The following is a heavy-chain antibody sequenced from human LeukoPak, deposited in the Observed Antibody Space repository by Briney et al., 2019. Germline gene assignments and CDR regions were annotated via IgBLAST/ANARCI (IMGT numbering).Heavy chain of an antibody. CDR1: GFTFSSYA. CDR2: ISGSGAST. CDR3: ARDYGDYVGASDI. Sequence: GGSLRLSCAASGFTFSSYAMTWVRQAPGKGLEWVSGISGSGASTYYGDSMKGRFTISRDNSKNTLYLQMNSLRAEDTAVYYCARDYGDYVGASDIWGQGTMVTVSS. J-gene: IGHJ3*02. V-gene: IGHV3-23*01. D-gene: IGHD4-17*01.